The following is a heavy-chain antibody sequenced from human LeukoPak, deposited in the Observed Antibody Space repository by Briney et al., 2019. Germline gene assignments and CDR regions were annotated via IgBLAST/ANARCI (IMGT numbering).Heavy chain of an antibody. D-gene: IGHD3-22*01. CDR2: IYPGDSDT. CDR1: GYSFTSYW. V-gene: IGHV5-51*01. Sequence: GESLKISCKGSGYSFTSYWIGWVRQMPGKGLEGMGIIYPGDSDTRYSASFQGQVTISADKSISTAYPQRSSLKASDTAMYYCARHDSSGYYYHDYWGQGTLVTVSS. CDR3: ARHDSSGYYYHDY. J-gene: IGHJ4*02.